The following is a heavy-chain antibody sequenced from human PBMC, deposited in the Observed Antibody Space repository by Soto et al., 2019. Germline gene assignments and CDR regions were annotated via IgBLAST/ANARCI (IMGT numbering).Heavy chain of an antibody. CDR2: TYYRSQWYS. J-gene: IGHJ5*02. CDR1: EDSVSSNNAA. Sequence: SQTLSLTCAISEDSVSSNNAAWNLVRQSPSRGLEWLGRTYYRSQWYSDYAVSVKSRMTINADTSKNLFSLKLSSVTAADTAVYYCARATYFYDTTGSFEEGWFDPWSQGTLVTVSS. CDR3: ARATYFYDTTGSFEEGWFDP. D-gene: IGHD3-22*01. V-gene: IGHV6-1*01.